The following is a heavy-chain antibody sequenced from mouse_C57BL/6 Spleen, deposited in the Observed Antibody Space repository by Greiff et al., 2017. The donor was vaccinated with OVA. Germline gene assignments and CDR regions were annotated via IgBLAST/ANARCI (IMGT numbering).Heavy chain of an antibody. CDR2: ISGGGGNT. Sequence: EVMLVESGGGLVKTGGSLTLSCAASGFTFSSYTMSWVRQTPEQRLEWVATISGGGGNTYYPDSVKGRFTISRDNAKNTLYLQMSSLRSEDTALYDCARQPLYDYDDGGCAYWGQGTLVTVSA. J-gene: IGHJ3*01. CDR3: ARQPLYDYDDGGCAY. V-gene: IGHV5-9*01. D-gene: IGHD2-4*01. CDR1: GFTFSSYT.